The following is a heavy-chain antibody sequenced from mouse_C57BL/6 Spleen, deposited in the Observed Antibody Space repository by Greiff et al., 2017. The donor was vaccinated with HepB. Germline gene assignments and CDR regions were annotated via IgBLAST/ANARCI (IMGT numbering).Heavy chain of an antibody. D-gene: IGHD4-1*01. J-gene: IGHJ2*01. CDR2: IYPGDGDT. CDR1: GYAFSSSW. Sequence: QVQLKQSGPELVKPGASVKISCKASGYAFSSSWMNWVKQRPGKGLEWIGRIYPGDGDTNYNGKFKGKATLTADKSSSTAYMQLSSLTSEDSAVYFCARRGTTGTPFDYWGQGTTLTVSS. V-gene: IGHV1-82*01. CDR3: ARRGTTGTPFDY.